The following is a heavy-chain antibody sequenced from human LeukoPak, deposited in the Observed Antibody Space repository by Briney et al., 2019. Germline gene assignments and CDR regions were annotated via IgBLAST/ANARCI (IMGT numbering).Heavy chain of an antibody. D-gene: IGHD6-13*01. CDR3: AKDLLPLFRSSSWYYFDY. CDR1: GFTFSSYS. CDR2: ISSSSSYI. J-gene: IGHJ4*02. V-gene: IGHV3-21*01. Sequence: GGSLRLSCAASGFTFSSYSMNWVRQAPGKGLEWVSSISSSSSYIYYADSVKGRFTISRDNSKNTLYLQMNSLRAEDTAVYYCAKDLLPLFRSSSWYYFDYWGQGTLVTVSS.